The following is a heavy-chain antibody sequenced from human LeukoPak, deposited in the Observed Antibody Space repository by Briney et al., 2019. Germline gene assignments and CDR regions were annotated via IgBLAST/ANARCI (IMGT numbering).Heavy chain of an antibody. D-gene: IGHD3-22*01. CDR3: ARSSMIVVAFLFDP. CDR1: GGSISSGSCY. V-gene: IGHV4-61*02. Sequence: SQTLFLTCTVPGGSISSGSCYWSWIRQPAVKGLEWIGRIYTSGSTNYKPSHKSRVTISVDTSKKPFSPKLSSVTAADTAVYYCARSSMIVVAFLFDPWGQGTLVTVSS. CDR2: IYTSGST. J-gene: IGHJ5*02.